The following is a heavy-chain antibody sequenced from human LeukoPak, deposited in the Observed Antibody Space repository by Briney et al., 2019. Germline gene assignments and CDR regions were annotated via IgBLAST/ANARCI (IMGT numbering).Heavy chain of an antibody. V-gene: IGHV3-21*05. J-gene: IGHJ4*02. Sequence: GGSLRLSCAASGFIFSDYSMNWVRQAPGRGLEWLSYIGLDSGFTSYADSVKGRFTISSDTARKSLYLHLNSLRAEDTALYFCARDHNWAFDSWGQGTLVTVSS. CDR1: GFIFSDYS. CDR2: IGLDSGFT. D-gene: IGHD1-20*01. CDR3: ARDHNWAFDS.